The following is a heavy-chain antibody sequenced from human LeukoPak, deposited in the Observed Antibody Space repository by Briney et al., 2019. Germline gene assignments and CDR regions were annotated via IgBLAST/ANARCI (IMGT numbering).Heavy chain of an antibody. V-gene: IGHV4-39*07. CDR3: AREEGYCSSTSCYNWFDP. CDR2: IYYSGST. D-gene: IGHD2-2*01. Sequence: PSETLSLTCTVSGGSISSSSYYWGWTRQPPGKGLEWIGSIYYSGSTYYNPSLKSRVTISVDRSKNQFSLKLSSVTAADTAVYYCAREEGYCSSTSCYNWFDPWGQGTLVTVSS. J-gene: IGHJ5*02. CDR1: GGSISSSSYY.